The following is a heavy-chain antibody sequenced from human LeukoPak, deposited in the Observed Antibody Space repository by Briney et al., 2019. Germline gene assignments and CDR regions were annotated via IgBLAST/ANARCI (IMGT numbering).Heavy chain of an antibody. CDR1: GFTFTNSA. V-gene: IGHV3-23*01. J-gene: IGHJ3*02. Sequence: PGGSLRLSCAASGFTFTNSAMSWVRQAPGKGLEWVSSISPSGGSTFHADSVKGRFTISRDNSKNTLYVQMNSLRADDTAVYYCAARYCSGNNCYSLDIWGQGTMVTVSS. CDR2: ISPSGGST. D-gene: IGHD2-15*01. CDR3: AARYCSGNNCYSLDI.